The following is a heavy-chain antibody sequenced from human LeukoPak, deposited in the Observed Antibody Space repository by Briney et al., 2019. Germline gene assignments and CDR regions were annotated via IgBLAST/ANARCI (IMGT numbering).Heavy chain of an antibody. D-gene: IGHD4-17*01. CDR2: ISWNSGSI. CDR3: ARVTVTTFSPTDYMDV. CDR1: GFTFDDYA. J-gene: IGHJ6*03. V-gene: IGHV3-9*01. Sequence: GRSLRLSCAASGFTFDDYAMHWVRQPPGKGLEWVSGISWNSGSIGYADSVKGRFTISRDNAKNPLYLQMNSLRAEDTALYYCARVTVTTFSPTDYMDVWGKGTTVTISS.